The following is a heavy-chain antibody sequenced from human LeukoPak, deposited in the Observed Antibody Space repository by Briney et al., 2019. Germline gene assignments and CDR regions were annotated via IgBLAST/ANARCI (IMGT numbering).Heavy chain of an antibody. CDR3: ARDREDYGSGGNSGMDV. V-gene: IGHV4-30-2*01. CDR2: IYHSGST. CDR1: GGSISSGGYS. Sequence: SETLSLTCPVSGGSISSGGYSWSWIRQPPGKGLESIGYIYHSGSTYYNPSLKSRVTISVDRSKNQFSLKLSSVTAADTAVYYCARDREDYGSGGNSGMDVWGQGTTVTVSS. J-gene: IGHJ6*02. D-gene: IGHD3-10*01.